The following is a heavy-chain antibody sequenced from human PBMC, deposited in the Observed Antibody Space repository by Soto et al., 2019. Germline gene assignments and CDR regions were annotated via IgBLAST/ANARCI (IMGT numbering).Heavy chain of an antibody. J-gene: IGHJ5*02. CDR2: INHSGST. V-gene: IGHV4-34*01. Sequence: SETLSLTCAVYGGSFSGYYWSWIRQPPGKGLEWIGEINHSGSTNYNPSLKSRVTISVDTSKNQFSLKLSSVTAADTAVYYCARGNQYYYGSGSYYDNWFDPWGKGTLVTVSS. D-gene: IGHD3-10*01. CDR3: ARGNQYYYGSGSYYDNWFDP. CDR1: GGSFSGYY.